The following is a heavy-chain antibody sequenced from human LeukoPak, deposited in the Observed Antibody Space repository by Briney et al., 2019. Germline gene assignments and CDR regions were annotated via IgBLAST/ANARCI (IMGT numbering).Heavy chain of an antibody. CDR2: IYYSGTT. D-gene: IGHD1-26*01. Sequence: PSETLSLTCTVSGGSISSDYWSWIRQTPDKGLEWIGYIYYSGTTDYNPSLKSRVTISVATSKKQFSLKLTSVTAADTAVYYWARHCFEWEPPDLWGQGTLVTVSS. CDR1: GGSISSDY. V-gene: IGHV4-59*08. CDR3: ARHCFEWEPPDL. J-gene: IGHJ5*02.